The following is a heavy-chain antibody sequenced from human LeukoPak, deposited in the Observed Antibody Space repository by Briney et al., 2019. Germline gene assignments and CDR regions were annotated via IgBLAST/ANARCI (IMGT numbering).Heavy chain of an antibody. CDR2: IDPDTGDT. D-gene: IGHD3-22*01. V-gene: IGHV1-2*02. J-gene: IGHJ4*02. CDR3: ARAGHNSNSGGYDF. CDR1: GYTFIDHY. Sequence: ASAKVSCKPSGYTFIDHYLHWVRQAPGQGLESLGWIDPDTGDTNYPQKFQGRVTMTRHTSISTAYMELNRLRSDDTAVYYCARAGHNSNSGGYDFWGLGTLVTVSS.